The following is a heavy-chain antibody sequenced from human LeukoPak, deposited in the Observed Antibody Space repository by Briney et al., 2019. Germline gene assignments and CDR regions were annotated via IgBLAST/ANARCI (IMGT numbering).Heavy chain of an antibody. V-gene: IGHV4-39*07. Sequence: SETLSLTCTVSGGSISSSSYYWGWIRQPPGKGLEWIGSIYYSGSTYYNPSLKSRVTISVDTSKNQFSLKLSSVTAADTAVYYCARDAGEQWLVLDYWGQGTLVTVSS. D-gene: IGHD6-19*01. CDR3: ARDAGEQWLVLDY. CDR1: GGSISSSSYY. CDR2: IYYSGST. J-gene: IGHJ4*02.